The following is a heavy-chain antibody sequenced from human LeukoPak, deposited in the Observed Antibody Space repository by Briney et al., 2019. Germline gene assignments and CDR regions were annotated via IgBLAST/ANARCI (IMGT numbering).Heavy chain of an antibody. D-gene: IGHD3-10*01. CDR2: ISGSGGST. J-gene: IGHJ4*02. V-gene: IGHV3-23*01. CDR3: AKDRLGSNYYGSGSFDY. Sequence: GGSLRLSCAASGFTFSIYAMSWVRQAPGKGLEWVSGISGSGGSTYYADSVKGRFTISRDNSKNTLYLQMNSLRAEDTAVYYCAKDRLGSNYYGSGSFDYWGQGTLVTVSS. CDR1: GFTFSIYA.